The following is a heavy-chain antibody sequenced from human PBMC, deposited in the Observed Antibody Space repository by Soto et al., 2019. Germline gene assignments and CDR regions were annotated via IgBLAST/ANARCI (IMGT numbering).Heavy chain of an antibody. D-gene: IGHD5-18*01. V-gene: IGHV3-49*04. CDR3: TRSREWRQLWFYYYGMDV. Sequence: GGSLRLSCTASGFTFGDYAMSWVRQAPGKGLEWVGFIRSKAYGGTTEYAASVKGRFTISRDDSKSIAYLQMNSLKTEDTAVYYCTRSREWRQLWFYYYGMDVWGQGTTVTVSS. CDR1: GFTFGDYA. CDR2: IRSKAYGGTT. J-gene: IGHJ6*02.